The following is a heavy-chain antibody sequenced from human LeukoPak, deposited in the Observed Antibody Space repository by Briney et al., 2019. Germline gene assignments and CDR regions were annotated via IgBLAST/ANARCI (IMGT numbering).Heavy chain of an antibody. CDR3: TKDLRGGGLLDFDY. Sequence: GGSLRLSCAASGFTFSSYAMSWVRQAPGKGLEWVSAISGSGGSTYYADSVKGRFTISRDNSKNTLYLQMNSLRAEDTAVYYCTKDLRGGGLLDFDYWGQGTLVTVSS. CDR2: ISGSGGST. J-gene: IGHJ4*02. CDR1: GFTFSSYA. D-gene: IGHD1-26*01. V-gene: IGHV3-23*01.